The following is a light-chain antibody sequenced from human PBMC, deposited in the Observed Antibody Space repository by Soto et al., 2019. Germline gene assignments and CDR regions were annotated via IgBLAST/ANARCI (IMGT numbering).Light chain of an antibody. V-gene: IGKV1-5*03. CDR3: QQYNSYSSIT. Sequence: DIQMTQSPSTLSGSVGDRVTITCRASQTVSSWLAWYQQKPGKAPKLLIYKASSLESGVPSRFSGSGSATEFTLTISSLQPDDFATYYCQQYNSYSSITFGQGTRLEIK. J-gene: IGKJ5*01. CDR2: KAS. CDR1: QTVSSW.